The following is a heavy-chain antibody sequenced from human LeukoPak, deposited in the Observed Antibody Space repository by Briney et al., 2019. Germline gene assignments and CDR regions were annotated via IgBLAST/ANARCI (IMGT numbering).Heavy chain of an antibody. CDR3: AREMPSKDSSGYVFDY. D-gene: IGHD3-22*01. V-gene: IGHV1-69*13. CDR1: GGTFSSYA. Sequence: SVKVSCKASGGTFSSYAISWVRQAPGQGLEWMRGIIPIFGTANYAQKFQGRVTITADESTSTAYMELSSLRSEDTAVYYCAREMPSKDSSGYVFDYWGQGTLVTVSS. J-gene: IGHJ4*02. CDR2: IIPIFGTA.